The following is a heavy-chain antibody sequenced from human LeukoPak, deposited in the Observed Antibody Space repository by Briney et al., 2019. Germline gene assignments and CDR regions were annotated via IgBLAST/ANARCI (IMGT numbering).Heavy chain of an antibody. D-gene: IGHD2-21*02. CDR1: GYTFTSYG. V-gene: IGHV1-2*02. CDR2: INPNSGGT. Sequence: ASVKVSCKASGYTFTSYGISWVRQAPGQGLEWMGWINPNSGGTNYAQKFQGRVTMTRDTSISTAYMELSRLRSDDTAVYYCARDLGLPSARLTAGYWGQGTLVTVSS. J-gene: IGHJ4*02. CDR3: ARDLGLPSARLTAGY.